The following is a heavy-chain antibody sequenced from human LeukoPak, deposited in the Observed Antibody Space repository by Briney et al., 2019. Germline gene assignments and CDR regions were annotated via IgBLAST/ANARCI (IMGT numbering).Heavy chain of an antibody. CDR2: IRSKANSYAT. V-gene: IGHV3-73*01. CDR1: GFTFSGSA. D-gene: IGHD3-9*01. Sequence: GGSLRLSCAASGFTFSGSAMHWVRQASGKGLEWVGRIRSKANSYATAYAASVKGRFTISRDDSKNTAYLQMNSLKTEDTAVYYCTRLYDILTGYYTYMDVWGKGTTVTISS. J-gene: IGHJ6*03. CDR3: TRLYDILTGYYTYMDV.